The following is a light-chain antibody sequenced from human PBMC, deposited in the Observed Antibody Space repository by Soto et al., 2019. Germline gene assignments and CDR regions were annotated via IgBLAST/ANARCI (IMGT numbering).Light chain of an antibody. CDR1: QDVSIF. J-gene: IGKJ2*01. Sequence: EILLAKSPATLSLSPGERATLSCKASQDVSIFLAWYQQKPGQAPRLLIHDASNRATGVPARFSGSGSGRDFTLTITSLEPDDFAVYYCQQRSTWLYTFGQGTKLEV. CDR2: DAS. V-gene: IGKV3-11*02. CDR3: QQRSTWLYT.